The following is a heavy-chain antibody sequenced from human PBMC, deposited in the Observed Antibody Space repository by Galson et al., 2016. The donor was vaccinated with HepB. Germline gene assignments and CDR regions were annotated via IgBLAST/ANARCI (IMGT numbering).Heavy chain of an antibody. Sequence: SVKVSCKASGFTFTSSAVQWVRQARGQRLEWIGWIDVGSDYINYAQKFQERVTITRDMSTSTAYMELSSLRSEDTAVYYCAAGTLYYSGSGSYYKEGAFDIWGQGTVVTVSS. J-gene: IGHJ3*02. CDR2: IDVGSDYI. CDR3: AAGTLYYSGSGSYYKEGAFDI. D-gene: IGHD3-10*01. V-gene: IGHV1-58*01. CDR1: GFTFTSSA.